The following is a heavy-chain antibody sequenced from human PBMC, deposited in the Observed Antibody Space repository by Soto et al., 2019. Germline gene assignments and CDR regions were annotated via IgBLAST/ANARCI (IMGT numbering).Heavy chain of an antibody. CDR1: GFTFSSYG. J-gene: IGHJ6*03. D-gene: IGHD4-4*01. V-gene: IGHV3-33*01. CDR2: IWYDGSNK. CDR3: ARLTTVKYYYYMDV. Sequence: QVQLVESGGGVVQPGRSLRLSCAASGFTFSSYGMHWVRQAPGKGLEWVAVIWYDGSNKYYADSVKGRFTISRDNSKNTLYLQMNSLRAEDTAVYYCARLTTVKYYYYMDVWGKGTTVTVSS.